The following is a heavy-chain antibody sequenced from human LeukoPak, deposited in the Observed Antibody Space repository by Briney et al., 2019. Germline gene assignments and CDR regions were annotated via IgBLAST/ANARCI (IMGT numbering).Heavy chain of an antibody. D-gene: IGHD5-24*01. Sequence: GGSLRLSCAASRFTFRNYAMSWVRQAPGKGLEWVSSISGSGGSTYYTDSVKGRFTISRDNSRNTVYLQMNSLRAEDTAVYYCAKGWLQSYFDYWGQGTLVTVSS. CDR2: ISGSGGST. J-gene: IGHJ4*02. CDR3: AKGWLQSYFDY. CDR1: RFTFRNYA. V-gene: IGHV3-23*01.